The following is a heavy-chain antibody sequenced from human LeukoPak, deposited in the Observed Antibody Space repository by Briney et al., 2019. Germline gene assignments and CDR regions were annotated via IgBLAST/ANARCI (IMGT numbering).Heavy chain of an antibody. V-gene: IGHV1-69*06. J-gene: IGHJ5*02. CDR1: GDTFTTYA. Sequence: SVKVSCKTSGDTFTTYAIIWVRQAPGQGLEWMGGIIPMFGTPNYAQRLQGRVTITADKSTKTAYMELSSLRSEGTAVYYCARAGIPGYCTNVTCSNWLDPWGQGTLVTVSS. CDR3: ARAGIPGYCTNVTCSNWLDP. D-gene: IGHD2-8*01. CDR2: IIPMFGTP.